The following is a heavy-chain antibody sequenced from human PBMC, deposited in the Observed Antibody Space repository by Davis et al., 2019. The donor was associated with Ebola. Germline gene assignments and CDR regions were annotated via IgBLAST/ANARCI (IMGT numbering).Heavy chain of an antibody. D-gene: IGHD6-19*01. J-gene: IGHJ4*02. CDR1: GGTFSSYA. V-gene: IGHV1-18*01. CDR3: ARGYGSGWYSY. CDR2: ISAYNGNT. Sequence: AASVKVSCKASGGTFSSYAISWVRQAPGQGLEWMGWISAYNGNTNYAQKLQGRVTMTTDTSTSTAYMELRSLRSDDTAVYYCARGYGSGWYSYWVQGTLVTVSS.